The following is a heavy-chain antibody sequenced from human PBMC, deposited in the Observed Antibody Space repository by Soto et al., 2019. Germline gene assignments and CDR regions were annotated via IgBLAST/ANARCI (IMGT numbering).Heavy chain of an antibody. D-gene: IGHD3-10*01. V-gene: IGHV3-74*01. CDR2: INGDGSTT. CDR1: GFTLSSYW. CDR3: ARGRSGSYYFDY. J-gene: IGHJ4*02. Sequence: EVQLVESGGGIVQPGGSVRLSCAASGFTLSSYWIHWVRQAPGKGLVWVSRINGDGSTTNYADSLRGRFTISRDNAKNTVFLQVNSLRAEDTAVYYCARGRSGSYYFDYWGQGTLVTVSS.